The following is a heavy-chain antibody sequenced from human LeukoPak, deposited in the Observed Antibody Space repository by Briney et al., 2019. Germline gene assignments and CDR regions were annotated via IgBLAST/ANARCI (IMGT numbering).Heavy chain of an antibody. CDR2: ISGSGGST. CDR1: GFTFSSYA. CDR3: AKDPTYYYGSGSGIDY. V-gene: IGHV3-23*01. J-gene: IGHJ4*02. D-gene: IGHD3-10*01. Sequence: GGSLRLSCAASGFTFSSYAMSWVRQAPGKGLEWVSAISGSGGSTYYADSVKGRFTISRDNSKNTLYLQMNSLRAEDTAVYYCAKDPTYYYGSGSGIDYWGQGTLVTVSS.